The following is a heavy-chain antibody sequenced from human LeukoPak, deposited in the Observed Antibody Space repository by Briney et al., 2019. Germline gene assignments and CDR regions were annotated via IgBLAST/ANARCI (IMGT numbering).Heavy chain of an antibody. J-gene: IGHJ4*02. Sequence: GGSLRLSCPASGFIFSDYYMSWVRQAPGKGLEWVSSISSSSSYIYYADSVKGRFTISRDNAKNSLYLQMNSLRAEDTAVYYCAISPPVRGVIITNFDYWGQGTLVTVSS. CDR2: ISSSSSYI. V-gene: IGHV3-21*01. CDR1: GFIFSDYY. D-gene: IGHD3-10*01. CDR3: AISPPVRGVIITNFDY.